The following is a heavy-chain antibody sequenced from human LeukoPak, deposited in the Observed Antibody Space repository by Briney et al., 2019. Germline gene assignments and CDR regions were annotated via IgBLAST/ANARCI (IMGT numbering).Heavy chain of an antibody. D-gene: IGHD3-22*01. J-gene: IGHJ4*02. CDR3: ARAFDDSSGYYYFDY. Sequence: GSLRLSCAASGFTVSSNYMSWVRQAPGKGLEWVSVIYSGGSTYYADSVKGRFTISRHNSKNTLYLQMNSLRAEDTAVYYCARAFDDSSGYYYFDYWGQGTLVTVSS. CDR1: GFTVSSNY. CDR2: IYSGGST. V-gene: IGHV3-53*04.